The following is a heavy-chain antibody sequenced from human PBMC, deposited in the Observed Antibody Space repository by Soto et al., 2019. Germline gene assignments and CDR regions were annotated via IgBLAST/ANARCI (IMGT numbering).Heavy chain of an antibody. J-gene: IGHJ4*02. CDR2: INPILGIA. Sequence: QVQLVQSGAEVKKPGSSVKVSCKASGGTFSSYTISWVRQAPGQGLEWMGRINPILGIANYAQKFQGRVTITADKSTSTAYMELSSLRSEDTAVYYCAKEYYYGSGSLDYWGQGTLVTVSS. D-gene: IGHD3-10*01. CDR3: AKEYYYGSGSLDY. CDR1: GGTFSSYT. V-gene: IGHV1-69*08.